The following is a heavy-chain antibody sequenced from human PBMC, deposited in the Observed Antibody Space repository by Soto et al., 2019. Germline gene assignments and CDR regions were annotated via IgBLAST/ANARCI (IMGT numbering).Heavy chain of an antibody. Sequence: PSETLSLTCTVSGGSVSSGSYYWSWIRQPPGKGLEWIGYIYYSGSTNYNPSLKSRVTISVDTSKNQFSLKLSSVTAADTAVYYCARDKSDFWSGYTNWFDPWGQGTLVTVSS. D-gene: IGHD3-3*01. CDR3: ARDKSDFWSGYTNWFDP. V-gene: IGHV4-61*01. CDR2: IYYSGST. CDR1: GGSVSSGSYY. J-gene: IGHJ5*02.